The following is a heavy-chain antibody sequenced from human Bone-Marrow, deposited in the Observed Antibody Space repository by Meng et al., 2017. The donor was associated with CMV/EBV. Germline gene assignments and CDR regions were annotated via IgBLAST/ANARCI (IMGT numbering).Heavy chain of an antibody. J-gene: IGHJ6*02. Sequence: GGSLRLSCAASGFTFSSYSMNWVRQAPGKGLEWVSSISSSSSYIYYADSVKGRFTISRDNAKNSLYLQMNSLRAEDTAVYYCARGRNRYCSSTSCLRGMDVWGQGTTVTVSS. D-gene: IGHD2-2*01. CDR1: GFTFSSYS. CDR3: ARGRNRYCSSTSCLRGMDV. CDR2: ISSSSSYI. V-gene: IGHV3-21*01.